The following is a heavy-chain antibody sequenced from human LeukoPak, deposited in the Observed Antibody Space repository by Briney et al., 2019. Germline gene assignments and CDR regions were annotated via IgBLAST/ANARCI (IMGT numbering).Heavy chain of an antibody. CDR1: GFIFSSYA. J-gene: IGHJ4*02. CDR2: ISGSGGST. CDR3: ANDIVVVPAAKTFDY. D-gene: IGHD2-2*01. V-gene: IGHV3-23*01. Sequence: PGGSLRLSCAASGFIFSSYAMSWVRQAPGKGLEWVSAISGSGGSTYYADSVKGRFTISRDNSKNTLYLQMNSLRAEDTAVYYCANDIVVVPAAKTFDYWGQGTLVTVSS.